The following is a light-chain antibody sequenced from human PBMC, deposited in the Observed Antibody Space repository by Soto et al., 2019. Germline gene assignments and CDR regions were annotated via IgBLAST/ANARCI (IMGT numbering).Light chain of an antibody. J-gene: IGKJ4*01. Sequence: PGKSATLSCRASETVAKGYLAWFQKKPGQAPKLLIHGASTRATDIPDRFSGRGSGTDFTLTVTRLQPEDFAVYYCQHYDTAPLSFGGGTRVDI. CDR3: QHYDTAPLS. CDR2: GAS. V-gene: IGKV3-20*01. CDR1: ETVAKGY.